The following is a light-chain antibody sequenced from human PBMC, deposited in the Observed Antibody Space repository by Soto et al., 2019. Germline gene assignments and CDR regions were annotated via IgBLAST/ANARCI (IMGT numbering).Light chain of an antibody. Sequence: DIQLTQSPSFLSASVGDRVTITCRASQGISSYLAWYQQKPGKAPKLLIYAASTLQSGVPSRFSGSGSGTEFTLTISSLQPEDFATYYCQQLNRYPFTFDPGTKVDIK. J-gene: IGKJ3*01. CDR2: AAS. CDR3: QQLNRYPFT. CDR1: QGISSY. V-gene: IGKV1-9*01.